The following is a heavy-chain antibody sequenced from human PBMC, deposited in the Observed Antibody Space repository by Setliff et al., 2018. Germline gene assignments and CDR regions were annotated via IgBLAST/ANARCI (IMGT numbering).Heavy chain of an antibody. CDR2: IRYDGSNI. D-gene: IGHD3-22*01. CDR1: GFRFSSNG. CDR3: AKDASSGSSYFDY. V-gene: IGHV3-30*02. Sequence: GSLRLSCAASGFRFSSNGIHWVRRAPGKGLEWVAFIRYDGSNIDYIDSVKGRFTISRDNSKNTLDLHMNSLRPEDTALYYCAKDASSGSSYFDYWGQGTLVTVSS. J-gene: IGHJ4*02.